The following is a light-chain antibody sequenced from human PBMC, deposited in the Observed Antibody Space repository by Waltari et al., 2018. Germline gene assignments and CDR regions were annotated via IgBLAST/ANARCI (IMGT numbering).Light chain of an antibody. V-gene: IGLV2-23*01. CDR2: EAT. CDR3: CSYVGGSRVL. CDR1: RSAIGAYNF. J-gene: IGLJ2*01. Sequence: QSVLTQPASVSGSPGQSIPISCTGTRSAIGAYNFVSWFQQLPGQPPRLLISEATKRPSGVSYRFSGSKSGNTASLSISDLQAEDEADYYCCSYVGGSRVLFGGGTKLTV.